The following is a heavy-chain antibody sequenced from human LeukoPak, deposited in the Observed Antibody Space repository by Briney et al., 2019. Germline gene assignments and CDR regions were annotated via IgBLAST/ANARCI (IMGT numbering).Heavy chain of an antibody. CDR3: ARDFRDGYNYFAY. Sequence: ASVKVSCKASGYTFTSYYMHWVRQAPGQGLEWMGVIIPIFGTTNYAQNFQGRVTITADESTTTAYMELSSLRSEDTAVYYCARDFRDGYNYFAYWGQGTLVTVSS. D-gene: IGHD5-24*01. CDR1: GYTFTSYY. V-gene: IGHV1-69*13. CDR2: IIPIFGTT. J-gene: IGHJ4*02.